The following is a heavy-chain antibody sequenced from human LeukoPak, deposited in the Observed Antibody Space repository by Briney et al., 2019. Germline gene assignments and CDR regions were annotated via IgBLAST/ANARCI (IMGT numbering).Heavy chain of an antibody. J-gene: IGHJ6*03. CDR1: GYSIGSGYY. CDR2: IYHSGRT. D-gene: IGHD1-26*01. CDR3: ARKSLLLLRYYYYYYMDV. V-gene: IGHV4-38-2*02. Sequence: SETLSLTCTVSGYSIGSGYYWGWIRQPPGKGPEWIGSIYHSGRTYYNPSLKSRVTISVDTSKNQFSLKLSSVTAADTAVYYCARKSLLLLRYYYYYYMDVWGKGTTVTVSS.